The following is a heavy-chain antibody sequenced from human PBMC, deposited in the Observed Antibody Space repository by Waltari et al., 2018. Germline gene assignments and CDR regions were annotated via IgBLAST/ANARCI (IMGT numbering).Heavy chain of an antibody. J-gene: IGHJ6*02. CDR1: GGSFSGYQ. V-gene: IGHV4-34*02. CDR2: INGPGKS. Sequence: QVQLQQLGAGLLKPSETLSLTCAVFGGSFSGYQWSWIRQSAGKGLEWIGEINGPGKSNYNPSIKSRITIAQDTSKNQFSLKLTSVTAADTAVYYCARGHIRVRGYQGLGRYYYGLDVWGQGTTVTVSS. D-gene: IGHD2-2*01. CDR3: ARGHIRVRGYQGLGRYYYGLDV.